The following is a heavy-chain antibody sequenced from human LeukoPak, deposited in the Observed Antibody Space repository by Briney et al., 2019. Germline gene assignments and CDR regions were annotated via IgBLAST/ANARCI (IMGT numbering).Heavy chain of an antibody. CDR1: GYTFTGYY. J-gene: IGHJ3*02. Sequence: LGASVKVSCKASGYTFTGYYMHWVRQAPGQGLEWMGWINPNSGGTNYAQKFQGRVTMTRDTSISTAYMELSRLRSDDTAVYYCARDGLERYFDWSGGSGWRFDIWGQGTMVTVSS. D-gene: IGHD3-9*01. V-gene: IGHV1-2*03. CDR2: INPNSGGT. CDR3: ARDGLERYFDWSGGSGWRFDI.